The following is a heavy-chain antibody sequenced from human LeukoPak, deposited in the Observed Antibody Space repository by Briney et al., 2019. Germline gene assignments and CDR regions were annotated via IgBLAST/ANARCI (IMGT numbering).Heavy chain of an antibody. V-gene: IGHV1-46*01. CDR3: ASGNCDGDCYYDY. CDR1: GYTFTTYY. D-gene: IGHD2-21*02. J-gene: IGHJ4*02. CDR2: ISPSGGST. Sequence: ASVKVSCKASGYTFTTYYIHWVRQAPGQGLEWMGMISPSGGSTTYSQKFQGRVTMIRDTSTGTVYMELSSLRSEDTAVYYCASGNCDGDCYYDYWGQGTLVTVSS.